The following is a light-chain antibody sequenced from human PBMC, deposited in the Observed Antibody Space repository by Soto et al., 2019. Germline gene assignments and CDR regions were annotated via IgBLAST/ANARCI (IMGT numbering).Light chain of an antibody. J-gene: IGKJ1*01. CDR2: DAS. Sequence: EIVMTQSPATLSLSPGERATLSCRASQSVRSSFLAWYQQKPGQAPRLLIYDASRRATGIPDRFSGSDSGTDFTLTISKLEPEDFAVYYCQQYGSSPKTFGQGTKVEIK. V-gene: IGKV3-20*01. CDR3: QQYGSSPKT. CDR1: QSVRSSF.